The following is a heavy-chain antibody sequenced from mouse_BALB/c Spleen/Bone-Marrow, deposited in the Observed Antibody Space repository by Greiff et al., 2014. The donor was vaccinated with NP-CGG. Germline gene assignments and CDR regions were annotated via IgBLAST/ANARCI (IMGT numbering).Heavy chain of an antibody. CDR3: TRGRTWDFDY. Sequence: VQLQQSGAELVKPGASVKLSCKASGYTFTSYYMYWVKQRPGQGLEWIGEINPSNGGTNFSEKFKSGATLTVDKSSSTAYMQLSSLTSEDSAVYYCTRGRTWDFDYWGQGTTLTVSS. V-gene: IGHV1S81*02. D-gene: IGHD4-1*01. CDR1: GYTFTSYY. J-gene: IGHJ2*01. CDR2: INPSNGGT.